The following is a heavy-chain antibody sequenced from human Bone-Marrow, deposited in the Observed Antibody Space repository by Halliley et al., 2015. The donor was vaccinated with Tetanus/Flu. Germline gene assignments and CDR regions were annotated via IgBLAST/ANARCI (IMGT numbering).Heavy chain of an antibody. V-gene: IGHV3-23*01. CDR2: ISGDGRAT. D-gene: IGHD3-16*01. Sequence: SLRLSCAASGFPFTKHALSWVRQAPGKGLQWVATISGDGRATSTFDSVKGRFTISRDNSMNTLYLQLNSLRVDDSALYYCARSPFVMGGTRFSCRAPLDPWGQGTLVTVSS. J-gene: IGHJ5*01. CDR1: GFPFTKHA. CDR3: ARSPFVMGGTRFSCRAPLDP.